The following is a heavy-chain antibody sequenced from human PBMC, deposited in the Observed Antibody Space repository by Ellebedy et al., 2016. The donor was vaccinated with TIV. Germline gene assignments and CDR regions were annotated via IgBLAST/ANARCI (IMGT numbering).Heavy chain of an antibody. D-gene: IGHD3-22*01. Sequence: GESLKISCSASGFSLGDYSLSWFRQAPGKGLEWVGLIRSKGKGGTTEYAASVEDRFIISRDDSKTIAYLQMNSLKTEDTAVYYCARGGDYYYPYYFDYWGQGTLVTASS. CDR2: IRSKGKGGTT. CDR1: GFSLGDYS. CDR3: ARGGDYYYPYYFDY. V-gene: IGHV3-49*03. J-gene: IGHJ4*02.